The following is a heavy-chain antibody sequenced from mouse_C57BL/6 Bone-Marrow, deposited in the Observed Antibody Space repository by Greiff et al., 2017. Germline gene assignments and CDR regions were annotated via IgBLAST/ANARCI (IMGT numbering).Heavy chain of an antibody. J-gene: IGHJ3*01. D-gene: IGHD1-1*01. CDR3: TPPISTVVSLPFAY. CDR2: IDPEDGDT. CDR1: GFNIKDDY. Sequence: VQLQQSGAELVRPGASVKLSCTASGFNIKDDYMHWVKQRPEQGLEWIGWIDPEDGDTEYASKFQGKATMTADTSSSTAYLQLSSLTSEDTAVYYCTPPISTVVSLPFAYWGQGTMVTVSA. V-gene: IGHV14-4*01.